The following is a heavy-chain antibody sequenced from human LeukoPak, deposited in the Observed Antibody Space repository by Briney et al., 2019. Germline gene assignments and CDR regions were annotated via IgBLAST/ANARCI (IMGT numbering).Heavy chain of an antibody. Sequence: GGSLRLSCAASGFTFSSSWMQWVRQAPGKGLVWVSRVNNDGSGTTYADSVKGRFTISRHNSKNTLYLQMNSLRAEDTAVYYCARGTGGNPFDYWGQGTLVTVSS. CDR1: GFTFSSSW. CDR2: VNNDGSGT. V-gene: IGHV3-74*01. CDR3: ARGTGGNPFDY. D-gene: IGHD4-23*01. J-gene: IGHJ4*02.